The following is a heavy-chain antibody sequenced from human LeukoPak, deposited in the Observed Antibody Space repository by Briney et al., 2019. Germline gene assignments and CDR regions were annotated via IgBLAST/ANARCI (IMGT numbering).Heavy chain of an antibody. J-gene: IGHJ4*02. CDR3: AKDYPPIAVAGTFDY. V-gene: IGHV3-23*01. Sequence: GGPLRLSCAASGFTFSSYSMNWVRQAPGKGLEWVSAISGSGGSTYYADSVKGRFTISRDNSKNTLYLQMNSLRAEDTAVYYCAKDYPPIAVAGTFDYWGQGTLVTVSS. D-gene: IGHD6-19*01. CDR1: GFTFSSYS. CDR2: ISGSGGST.